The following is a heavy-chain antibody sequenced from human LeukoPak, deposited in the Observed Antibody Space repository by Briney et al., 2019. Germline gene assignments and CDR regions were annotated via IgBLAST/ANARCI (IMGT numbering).Heavy chain of an antibody. Sequence: PGGSLRLSCAASGFTFSRYDMHWVRQATGKGLEWVSMIGTEADTYYSGSVEGRFTNSRENAKNSLYLQMNNLRAGDTAVYYCARGTYCNRTTCHRTPFDIWGQGTTVTVSS. V-gene: IGHV3-13*01. J-gene: IGHJ3*02. CDR2: IGTEADT. D-gene: IGHD2-2*01. CDR1: GFTFSRYD. CDR3: ARGTYCNRTTCHRTPFDI.